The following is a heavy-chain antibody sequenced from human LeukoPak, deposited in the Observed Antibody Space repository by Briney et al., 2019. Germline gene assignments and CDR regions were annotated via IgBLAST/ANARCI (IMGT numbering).Heavy chain of an antibody. CDR1: GFIFSSYG. V-gene: IGHV3-23*01. CDR3: AKEVNHGCSGSYWAFDI. J-gene: IGHJ3*02. CDR2: ISGSGGST. Sequence: GGSLRLSCAASGFIFSSYGMSWVRQTPGKGLEWVSGISGSGGSTYYAESVKGRFTISRDNSKNTLYLQMNSLRAEDTAVYYCAKEVNHGCSGSYWAFDIWGQGTMVVVSS. D-gene: IGHD1-26*01.